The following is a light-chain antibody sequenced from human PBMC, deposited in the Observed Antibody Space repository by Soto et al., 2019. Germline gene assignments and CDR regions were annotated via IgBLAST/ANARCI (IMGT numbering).Light chain of an antibody. CDR3: AAWDDSLNGYV. CDR2: SNN. J-gene: IGLJ1*01. V-gene: IGLV1-44*01. Sequence: QAVVTQPPSTSGTPGQRVTISCSGSSSNIGGNTVNWYQQLPGTAPKLLIYSNNQRPSGVPDRFSGSKSGTSASLAISGLQSEDEADYYCAAWDDSLNGYVFGIGTKLNVL. CDR1: SSNIGGNT.